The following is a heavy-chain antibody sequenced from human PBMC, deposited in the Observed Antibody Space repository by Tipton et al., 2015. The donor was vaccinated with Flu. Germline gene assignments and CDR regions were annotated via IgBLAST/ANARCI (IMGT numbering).Heavy chain of an antibody. D-gene: IGHD2-2*01. V-gene: IGHV4-4*07. Sequence: TLSLTCTVSGGSISSYYWSWIRQPAGKGLEWIGRIYTSGSTSYNPSPKSRVTMSVDTSKNQFSLKLSSVTAADTAVYYCARDAQEHCSSSSSCSEFDYWGQRTLVTVFS. J-gene: IGHJ4*02. CDR1: GGSISSYY. CDR2: IYTSGST. CDR3: ARDAQEHCSSSSSCSEFDY.